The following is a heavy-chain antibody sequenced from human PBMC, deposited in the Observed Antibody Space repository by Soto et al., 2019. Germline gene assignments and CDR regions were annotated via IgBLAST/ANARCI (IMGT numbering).Heavy chain of an antibody. CDR1: GFTFRSYW. CDR3: AKEGMAFYPDDY. Sequence: GESLKISCAASGFTFRSYWMHWVRQAPGKGLVWVSRINRDGSSTSYADSVKGRVTISRDTAKNTLYLQMDSLRAEDTAVYYCAKEGMAFYPDDYWGQGTLVTVSS. CDR2: INRDGSST. J-gene: IGHJ4*02. D-gene: IGHD6-13*01. V-gene: IGHV3-74*01.